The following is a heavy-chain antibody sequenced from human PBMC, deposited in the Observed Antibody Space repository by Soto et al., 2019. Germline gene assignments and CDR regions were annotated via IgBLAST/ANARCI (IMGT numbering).Heavy chain of an antibody. Sequence: QLQLQESGPGLVKPSETLSLTCTVSGGSISSSSYYWGWIRQPPGKGLEWIGSIYYSGSTYYNPSLKIRVTISVDTSKNQFSLKLSSVTAADTAVYYCASAEYSSSLRTFDYWGQGTLVTVSS. CDR2: IYYSGST. CDR3: ASAEYSSSLRTFDY. CDR1: GGSISSSSYY. V-gene: IGHV4-39*01. J-gene: IGHJ4*02. D-gene: IGHD6-6*01.